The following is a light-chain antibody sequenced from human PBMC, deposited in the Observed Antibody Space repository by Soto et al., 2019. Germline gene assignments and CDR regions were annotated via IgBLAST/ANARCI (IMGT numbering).Light chain of an antibody. CDR3: QQYGSTPLT. J-gene: IGKJ4*01. V-gene: IGKV3-20*01. CDR2: GST. Sequence: DIVLTQSPGTLSLSPGDRATLSCRASQSVSSSFLAWYQQKPGQAPRLLIYGSTRRATGIPDRFSGSGYGTDFTLTISRLEPEDVAVYYCQQYGSTPLTFGRGTKVEIK. CDR1: QSVSSSF.